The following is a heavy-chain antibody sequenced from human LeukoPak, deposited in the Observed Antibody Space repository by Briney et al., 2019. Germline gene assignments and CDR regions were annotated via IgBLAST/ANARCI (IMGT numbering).Heavy chain of an antibody. V-gene: IGHV1-18*01. D-gene: IGHD3-22*01. CDR3: ARGGDYYDSSGYPDDAFDI. CDR1: GYTFTSYG. Sequence: GASVKVSCKASGYTFTSYGISWVRQAPGQGLEWMGWISAYNGNTKYAQKFQGRVTMTRDTSISTAYMELSRLRSDDAAVYYCARGGDYYDSSGYPDDAFDIWGQGTMVVVSS. J-gene: IGHJ3*02. CDR2: ISAYNGNT.